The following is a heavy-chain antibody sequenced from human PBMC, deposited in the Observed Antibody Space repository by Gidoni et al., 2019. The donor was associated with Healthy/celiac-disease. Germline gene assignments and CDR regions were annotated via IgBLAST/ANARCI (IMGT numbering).Heavy chain of an antibody. CDR2: ISWNSGSI. CDR3: AKVSSLDSVVVPAAMGYFDY. Sequence: VQLTESGGGLVQPVRSLSPRCAASGFSFDEYAMHWVRHSPGKGLECVAGISWNSGSIGYADSVKGRFTISRDNAKNSLYLQKNRLRAVDTAVYDCAKVSSLDSVVVPAAMGYFDYWGQGTLVTVSS. V-gene: IGHV3-9*01. CDR1: GFSFDEYA. J-gene: IGHJ4*02. D-gene: IGHD2-2*03.